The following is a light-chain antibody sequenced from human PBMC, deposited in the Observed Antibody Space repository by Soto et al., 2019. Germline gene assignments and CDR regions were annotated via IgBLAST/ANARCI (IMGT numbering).Light chain of an antibody. CDR2: TAS. CDR3: QHSYSTIT. Sequence: DIHMTQSASSVSASVGYRVTITCRASQSIRNYLNWYQQKPGKAPKLLIYTASTLHSGVPSRFSGSGSGTDFTLTITNLKPEDFAIYHCQHSYSTITFGQGTRLEIK. V-gene: IGKV1-39*01. CDR1: QSIRNY. J-gene: IGKJ5*01.